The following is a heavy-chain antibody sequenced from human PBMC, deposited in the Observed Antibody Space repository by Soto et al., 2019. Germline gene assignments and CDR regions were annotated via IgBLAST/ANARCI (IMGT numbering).Heavy chain of an antibody. Sequence: QVQLVQSGAEVKKPGSSVKVSCKASGGTFSSYAISWVRQAPGQGLEWMGGIIPIFGTANYAQKFQGRVTITADESTSTAYMELSRLRSEDTAVYYCARSAHDYGDRFGFDYWCQGTLVTVSS. V-gene: IGHV1-69*12. CDR2: IIPIFGTA. J-gene: IGHJ4*02. CDR1: GGTFSSYA. CDR3: ARSAHDYGDRFGFDY. D-gene: IGHD4-17*01.